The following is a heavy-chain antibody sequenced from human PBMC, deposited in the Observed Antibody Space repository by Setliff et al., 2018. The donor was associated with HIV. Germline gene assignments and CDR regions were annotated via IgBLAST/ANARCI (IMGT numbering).Heavy chain of an antibody. V-gene: IGHV4-61*02. CDR1: GGSISSASYY. J-gene: IGHJ6*03. D-gene: IGHD2-21*02. CDR2: IYTSGST. Sequence: SETLSLTCTVSGGSISSASYYWSWIRQPAGKGLEWIGRIYTSGSTNYNPSLKSRVTISVDTSKNQFSLKLNSVTAADTAVYFCAREVVTPHYYYYMDVWGKGTTVTVSS. CDR3: AREVVTPHYYYYMDV.